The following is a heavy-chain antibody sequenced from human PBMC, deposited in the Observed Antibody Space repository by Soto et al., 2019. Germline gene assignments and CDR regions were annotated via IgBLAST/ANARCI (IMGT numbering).Heavy chain of an antibody. J-gene: IGHJ6*03. CDR2: ISSSSSYI. CDR3: ASASGYYDFWSGYSEYYYYYMDV. CDR1: GFTFSSYS. D-gene: IGHD3-3*01. Sequence: EVQLVESGGGLVKPGGSLRLSCAASGFTFSSYSMNWVRQAPGKGLEWVSSISSSSSYIYYADSVKGRFTISRDNAKNSLDLQMNSLRAEDTAVYYCASASGYYDFWSGYSEYYYYYMDVWGKGTTVTVSS. V-gene: IGHV3-21*01.